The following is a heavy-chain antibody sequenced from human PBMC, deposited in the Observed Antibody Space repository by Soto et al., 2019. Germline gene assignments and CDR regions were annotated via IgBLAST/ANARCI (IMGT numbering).Heavy chain of an antibody. V-gene: IGHV3-21*01. CDR3: VRSGTITMLRHNWFDP. J-gene: IGHJ5*02. CDR2: ITTTSRYI. D-gene: IGHD3-10*02. CDR1: GFTFTTYD. Sequence: EVQLVESGGGLVKPGGSLRLSCAASGFTFTTYDMNWVRQAPGKGLEWVSSITTTSRYIYYADSVRGRFTISRDNAKNSLFLQMDSLRAADTAVYYCVRSGTITMLRHNWFDPWGQGTLVTVSS.